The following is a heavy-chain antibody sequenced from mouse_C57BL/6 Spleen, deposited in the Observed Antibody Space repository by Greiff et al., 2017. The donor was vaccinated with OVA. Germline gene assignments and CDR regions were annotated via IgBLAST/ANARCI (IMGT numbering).Heavy chain of an antibody. CDR3: TRGYGSSTGYWYFDV. V-gene: IGHV6-6*01. CDR1: GFTFSDAW. Sequence: EVQLMESGGGLVQPGGSMKLSCAASGFTFSDAWMDWVRQSPEKGLEWVAEIRNKANNHATYYAESVKGRFTISRDDSKSSVYLQMNSLRAEDTGIYYCTRGYGSSTGYWYFDVWGTGTTVTVSS. D-gene: IGHD1-1*01. J-gene: IGHJ1*03. CDR2: IRNKANNHAT.